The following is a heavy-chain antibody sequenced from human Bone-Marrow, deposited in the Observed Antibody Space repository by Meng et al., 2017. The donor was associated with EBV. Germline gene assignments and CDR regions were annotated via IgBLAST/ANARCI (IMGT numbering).Heavy chain of an antibody. CDR2: ISYDGSIQ. V-gene: IGHV3-30-3*01. CDR1: GFAFSSYA. J-gene: IGHJ4*02. Sequence: QVQLVESGXGVVQSGXSLRLSCAAAGFAFSSYAMGWVRQAPGKGLEWVAVISYDGSIQYYADSMQGRFSISRDNSRNRLYLQMNSLRGEDTAVYYCARGELLDYFDYWEQGTPVTVSS. CDR3: ARGELLDYFDY. D-gene: IGHD1-7*01.